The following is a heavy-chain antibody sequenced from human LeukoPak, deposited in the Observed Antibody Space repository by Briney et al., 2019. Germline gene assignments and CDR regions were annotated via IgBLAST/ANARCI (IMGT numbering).Heavy chain of an antibody. CDR1: GYTFSGYY. J-gene: IGHJ3*02. CDR2: IKPDSGDT. V-gene: IGHV1-2*02. D-gene: IGHD6-6*01. Sequence: ASVKVSCKASGYTFSGYYIHWVRQAPGQGLEWMGLIKPDSGDTNYAQNFRGRVTMTRDTSITTAYMELNRLTSDDTAVYYCARERTLGAARPAYAFDIWGQGTMVTVSS. CDR3: ARERTLGAARPAYAFDI.